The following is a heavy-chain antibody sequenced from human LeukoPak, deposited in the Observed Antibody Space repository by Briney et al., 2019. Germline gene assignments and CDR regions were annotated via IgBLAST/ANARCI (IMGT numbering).Heavy chain of an antibody. CDR1: GGSFSGYY. V-gene: IGHV4-34*01. Sequence: SETLSLTCAVYGGSFSGYYWSWLRQPPGKGLEWIGEINHSGSTNYNPSLKSRVTISVDTSKNQFSLKLSSVTAADTAVYYCASTYSSGWEYFQHWGQGTLVTVSS. D-gene: IGHD6-19*01. CDR2: INHSGST. J-gene: IGHJ1*01. CDR3: ASTYSSGWEYFQH.